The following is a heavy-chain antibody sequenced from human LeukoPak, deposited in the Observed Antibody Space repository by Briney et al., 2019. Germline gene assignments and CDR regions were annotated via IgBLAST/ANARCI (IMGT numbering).Heavy chain of an antibody. CDR3: ARGWSGYYYYYMDV. J-gene: IGHJ6*03. V-gene: IGHV7-4-1*02. CDR1: GYTFTSYA. Sequence: ASVKVSCKASGYTFTSYAMNWVRQAPGQGLEWMGWINTNTGNPTYAQGFTGRFVFSLDTSVSTAYLQISSLKAEDTAVYYCARGWSGYYYYYMDVWGKGTTVTVSS. CDR2: INTNTGNP. D-gene: IGHD2-15*01.